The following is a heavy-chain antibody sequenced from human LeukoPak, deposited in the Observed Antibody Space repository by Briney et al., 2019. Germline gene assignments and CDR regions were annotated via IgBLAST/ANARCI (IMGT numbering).Heavy chain of an antibody. V-gene: IGHV5-51*01. J-gene: IGHJ4*02. CDR3: ARGYCSSTSCEDY. CDR1: GYSFISYW. Sequence: GESLKISCKGSGYSFISYWIGWMRQMPGKGLEWMGIIYPGDSDTRYSPSFQGQVTISADKSISTAYLQWSSLKASDTAMYYCARGYCSSTSCEDYWGQGTLVTVSS. D-gene: IGHD2-2*01. CDR2: IYPGDSDT.